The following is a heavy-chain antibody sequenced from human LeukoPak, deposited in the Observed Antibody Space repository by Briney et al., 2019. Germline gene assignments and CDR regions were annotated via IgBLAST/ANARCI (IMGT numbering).Heavy chain of an antibody. CDR1: GGSISSGGYY. Sequence: PSETLSLTCTVSGGSISSGGYYWSWIRQHPGKGLEWIGYIYYSGSTYYNPSLKSRVTISVDTSKNQFSLKLSSVTAADTAVYYCAGAAGDYVWGSYRGPDYWGQGTLVTVSS. CDR2: IYYSGST. D-gene: IGHD3-16*02. V-gene: IGHV4-31*03. CDR3: AGAAGDYVWGSYRGPDY. J-gene: IGHJ4*02.